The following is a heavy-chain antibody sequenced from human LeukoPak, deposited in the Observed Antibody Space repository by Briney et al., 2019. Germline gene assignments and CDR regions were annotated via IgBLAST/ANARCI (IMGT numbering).Heavy chain of an antibody. J-gene: IGHJ6*02. CDR2: INPNSGGT. V-gene: IGHV1-2*02. CDR3: AREALLLERYGMDV. Sequence: ASVKVSCKASGYTFTCYYMHWVRQAPGQGLEWMGWINPNSGGTNYAQKFQGRVTMTRDTSISTAYMELSRLRSDDTAVYYCAREALLLERYGMDVWGQGTTVTVSS. CDR1: GYTFTCYY.